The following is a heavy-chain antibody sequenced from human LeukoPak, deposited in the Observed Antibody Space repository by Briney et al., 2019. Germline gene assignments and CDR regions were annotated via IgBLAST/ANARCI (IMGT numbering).Heavy chain of an antibody. J-gene: IGHJ3*01. D-gene: IGHD2-21*02. V-gene: IGHV4-59*01. CDR2: IYYTGSS. Sequence: SETLSLTCTVSGGSISSYYWNWIRQPPGEGLEWIGYIYYTGSSNYNTSLESRVTISLDTSKNQFSLKLSSVTAADTAVYYCVRRVVVVTANDKSDAFDVWGQGTVVTVSS. CDR1: GGSISSYY. CDR3: VRRVVVVTANDKSDAFDV.